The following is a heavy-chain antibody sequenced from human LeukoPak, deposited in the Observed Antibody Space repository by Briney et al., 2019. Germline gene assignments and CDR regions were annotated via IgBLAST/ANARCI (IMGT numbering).Heavy chain of an antibody. CDR2: ISYDTNDK. V-gene: IGHV3-30*04. CDR1: GFTFSSYA. Sequence: GGSLRLSCAASGFTFSSYAMHWVRQTPGKGLEWVAAISYDTNDKHYSDSVRGRFTISRDNSKNTLYLHMNSLRPEDTAVYYCAKDSREDFYALRRNYNYYYHGMDVWGQGTTVIVSS. D-gene: IGHD2/OR15-2a*01. J-gene: IGHJ6*02. CDR3: AKDSREDFYALRRNYNYYYHGMDV.